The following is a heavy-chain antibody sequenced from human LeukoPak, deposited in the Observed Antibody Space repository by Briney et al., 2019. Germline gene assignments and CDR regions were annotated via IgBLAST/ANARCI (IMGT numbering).Heavy chain of an antibody. D-gene: IGHD3-10*01. CDR1: GGSFSGYY. CDR2: INHSGST. CDR3: ARVGMVRELDY. Sequence: PSETLSLTCAVYGGSFSGYYWSWIRQPPGKGLEWIGEINHSGSTNYNPSLKSRVTISVDTSKNQFSLKLSSVTAADTAVYYCARVGMVRELDYWGQGTLVTVSS. V-gene: IGHV4-34*01. J-gene: IGHJ4*02.